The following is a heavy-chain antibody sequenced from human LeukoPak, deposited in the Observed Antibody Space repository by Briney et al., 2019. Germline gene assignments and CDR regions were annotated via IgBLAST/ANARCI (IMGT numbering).Heavy chain of an antibody. V-gene: IGHV4-39*02. Sequence: SETLSLTCTVSGGSISSSSYYWGWIRQPPGKGLEWIGSVFYSGSTYYNPSLKSRVTISVDTSKNQFSLKLSSVTAADTAVYYCARDPAGGTYDLWGQGTMVTVSS. CDR1: GGSISSSSYY. CDR3: ARDPAGGTYDL. J-gene: IGHJ3*01. CDR2: VFYSGST.